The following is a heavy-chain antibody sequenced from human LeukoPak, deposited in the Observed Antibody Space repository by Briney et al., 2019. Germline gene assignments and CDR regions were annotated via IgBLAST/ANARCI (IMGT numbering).Heavy chain of an antibody. J-gene: IGHJ6*03. CDR1: GFTFDDNG. CDR2: INWNGGST. CDR3: ARHSVAGLYYSYFYVDV. V-gene: IGHV3-20*04. Sequence: PGGSLRLSCAASGFTFDDNGMSWVRQAPGKGLEWVSGINWNGGSTAYADSVKGRFTISRDNAKNALYLQMNSLRVEDTAVYYCARHSVAGLYYSYFYVDVWGKGTTVTVSS. D-gene: IGHD6-19*01.